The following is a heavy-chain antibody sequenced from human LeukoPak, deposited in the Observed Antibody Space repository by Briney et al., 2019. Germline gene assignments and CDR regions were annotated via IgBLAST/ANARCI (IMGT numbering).Heavy chain of an antibody. Sequence: GGSLRLSCAASGFTFNTYAMSWVRQAPGKGLEWVSAISGSGGSTYYADSVKGRFTISRDNSKNTLSLQMNSLRAEDTAIYYCATYRQVLLPFESWGQGTLVTVSS. D-gene: IGHD2-8*02. CDR3: ATYRQVLLPFES. V-gene: IGHV3-23*01. CDR1: GFTFNTYA. J-gene: IGHJ4*02. CDR2: ISGSGGST.